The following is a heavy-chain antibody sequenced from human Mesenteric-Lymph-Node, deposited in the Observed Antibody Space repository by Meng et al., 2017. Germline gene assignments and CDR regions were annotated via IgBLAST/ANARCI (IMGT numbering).Heavy chain of an antibody. CDR1: GGSISSGGHS. J-gene: IGHJ4*01. V-gene: IGHV4-31*03. CDR2: IYYSGST. CDR3: ARVDSSGYFLDY. D-gene: IGHD3-22*01. Sequence: QVQLQESGPGRGKPSQTRALTGPVSGGSISSGGHSWSWIRQHPGKGLEWIAYIYYSGSTYYNPSLKSRVILSVDTSKNQFSLKLSSVTAADTAVYYCARVDSSGYFLDYWGQGTLVTVSS.